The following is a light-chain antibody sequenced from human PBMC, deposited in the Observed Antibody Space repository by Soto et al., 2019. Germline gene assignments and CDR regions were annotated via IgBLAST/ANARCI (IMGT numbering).Light chain of an antibody. CDR1: QSVSSY. CDR3: QQHNNWIT. V-gene: IGKV3-11*01. J-gene: IGKJ5*01. Sequence: EVVLTQSPATLSLSPGERVTLSCRASQSVSSYLAWYQQKRGQAPRLLIYDASNRATGIPARFSGSGSRTDFTLTISSLEPEDFAVYYCQQHNNWITVGQGTRLEI. CDR2: DAS.